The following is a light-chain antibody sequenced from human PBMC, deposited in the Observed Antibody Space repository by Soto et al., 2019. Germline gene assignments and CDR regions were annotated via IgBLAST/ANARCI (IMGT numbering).Light chain of an antibody. V-gene: IGKV3-15*01. J-gene: IGKJ1*01. Sequence: EIVMTQSPATLSVSPGERATLSCRASQSVSSNLAWYQQKPGQAPRLLIYGASTRATGIPARFSGSGSGTEFTLTISSLEPEDFAVYYCQQRSNWPGTFGQGTKVDI. CDR1: QSVSSN. CDR3: QQRSNWPGT. CDR2: GAS.